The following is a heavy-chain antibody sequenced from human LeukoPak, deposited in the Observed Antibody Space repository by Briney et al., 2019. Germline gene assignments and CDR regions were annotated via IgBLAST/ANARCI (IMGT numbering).Heavy chain of an antibody. CDR3: ARTYDLNDAFDI. CDR2: ISYDGSNK. J-gene: IGHJ3*02. Sequence: PGGSLRLSCAASGFTFSSYAMHWVRQAPGKGLEWVAVISYDGSNKYYADSVKGRFTISRDNSKNTLYLQMNSLRAEDTAVYYCARTYDLNDAFDIWGQGTMVTVSS. V-gene: IGHV3-30-3*01. D-gene: IGHD3-3*01. CDR1: GFTFSSYA.